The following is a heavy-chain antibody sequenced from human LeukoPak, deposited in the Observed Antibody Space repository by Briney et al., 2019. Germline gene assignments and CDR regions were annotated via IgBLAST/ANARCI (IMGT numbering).Heavy chain of an antibody. J-gene: IGHJ6*02. Sequence: GGSLRLSCAASGFTFSSYAMSWVRQAPGKGLEWVSAISGSGGSTYYADSVKGRFTISRDNSKNTLYLQMNSLRAEDTAVYYCARERIAVAGMVYYYGMDVWGQGTTVTVSS. CDR2: ISGSGGST. CDR3: ARERIAVAGMVYYYGMDV. CDR1: GFTFSSYA. V-gene: IGHV3-23*01. D-gene: IGHD6-19*01.